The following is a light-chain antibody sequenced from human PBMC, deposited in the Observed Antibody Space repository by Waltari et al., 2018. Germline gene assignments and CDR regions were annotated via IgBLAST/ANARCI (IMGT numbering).Light chain of an antibody. CDR1: QDISNY. Sequence: DIQMTQSPSSLSASVGDRVTITCQASQDISNYLNWYQQKTGKAHKLLIYDASNLETGVPSRFSGSGSGTDFTFTISSLQPEDIATYYCQQYDNLPITFGQGTRLEIK. V-gene: IGKV1-33*01. CDR2: DAS. J-gene: IGKJ5*01. CDR3: QQYDNLPIT.